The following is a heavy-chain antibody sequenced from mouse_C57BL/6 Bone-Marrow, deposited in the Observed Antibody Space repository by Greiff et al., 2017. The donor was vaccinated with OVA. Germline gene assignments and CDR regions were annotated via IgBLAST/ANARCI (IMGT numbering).Heavy chain of an antibody. CDR2: IDPSDSYT. CDR3: ARGVFPDYFDY. Sequence: QVHVKQSGAELVKPGASVKLSCKASGYTFTSYWMQWVKQRPGQGLEWIGEIDPSDSYTNYNQKFKGKATLTVDTSSSTAYMQLSSLTSEDSAVYYCARGVFPDYFDYWGQGTTLTVSS. J-gene: IGHJ2*01. V-gene: IGHV1-50*01. CDR1: GYTFTSYW.